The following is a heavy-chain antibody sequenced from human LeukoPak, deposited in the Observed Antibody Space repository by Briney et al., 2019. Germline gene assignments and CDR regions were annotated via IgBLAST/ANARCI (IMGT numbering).Heavy chain of an antibody. CDR1: GFTFSSYS. CDR3: ARDLDDFWSGYYYYYGMDV. Sequence: PGGSLRLTCAASGFTFSSYSMNWVRQAPGKGLEWVSSISSSSSYIYYADSVKGRFTISRDNAKNSLYLQMNSLRAEDTAVYYCARDLDDFWSGYYYYYGMDVWGQGTTVTVSS. CDR2: ISSSSSYI. V-gene: IGHV3-21*01. J-gene: IGHJ6*02. D-gene: IGHD3-3*01.